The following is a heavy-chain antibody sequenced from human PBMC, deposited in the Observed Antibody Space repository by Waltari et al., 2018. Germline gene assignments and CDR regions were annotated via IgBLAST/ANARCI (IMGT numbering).Heavy chain of an antibody. D-gene: IGHD6-6*01. CDR2: IGSGSSYK. CDR3: ARDAYSSSSDDHLDY. Sequence: EVQLVESGGGLVKPGGSLRLSCAASGFTFSTYSMNWVRQAPGKGREWVSFIGSGSSYKYYADSVKGRFTISRDNAKNSLYLQMNSLRAEDTAVYYCARDAYSSSSDDHLDYWGRGTLVTVSS. V-gene: IGHV3-21*01. J-gene: IGHJ4*02. CDR1: GFTFSTYS.